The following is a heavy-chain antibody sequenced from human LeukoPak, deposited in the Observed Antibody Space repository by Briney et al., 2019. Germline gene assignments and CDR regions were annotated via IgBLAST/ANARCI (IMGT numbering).Heavy chain of an antibody. CDR3: AKDKYSSSRGYFDY. CDR1: GFTFSSYG. V-gene: IGHV3-30*02. J-gene: IGHJ4*02. Sequence: PGGSLRLSCAASGFTFSSYGMHWVRQAPGKGLEWVAFIRYDGSNKYYADSVKGRFTISRDNSKNTLYLQMNSLRAEDTAVYYCAKDKYSSSRGYFDYWGQGTLVTVSS. CDR2: IRYDGSNK. D-gene: IGHD6-6*01.